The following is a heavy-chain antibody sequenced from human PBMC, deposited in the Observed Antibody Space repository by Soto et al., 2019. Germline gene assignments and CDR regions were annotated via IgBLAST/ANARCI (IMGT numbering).Heavy chain of an antibody. CDR2: INADNGNT. J-gene: IGHJ5*02. CDR1: GYTFTSYA. CDR3: ARVYCSSTSCYHGWFDP. Sequence: ASVKVSCKASGYTFTSYAMHWVRQAPGQRLEWMGWINADNGNTKYSQKFQGRVTITRDTSASTAYMELGSLRSEDTAVYYCARVYCSSTSCYHGWFDPWGQGTLVTVSS. V-gene: IGHV1-3*01. D-gene: IGHD2-2*01.